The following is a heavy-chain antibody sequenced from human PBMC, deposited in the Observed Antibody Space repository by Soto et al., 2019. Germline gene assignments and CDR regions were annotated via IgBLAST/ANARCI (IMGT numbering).Heavy chain of an antibody. CDR2: INSDGIRT. V-gene: IGHV3-74*01. Sequence: EVQLVESGGGLVQPGGSLRLSCAASGFTLSSYWMHWVRQVPGKGLMWVSRINSDGIRTNYADSVKGRFTISRDNAKNTLYLQMNSLRAEDTAVYYCARDLGNYDRYYFDYGGQGTRVTVSS. CDR1: GFTLSSYW. J-gene: IGHJ4*02. CDR3: ARDLGNYDRYYFDY. D-gene: IGHD1-7*01.